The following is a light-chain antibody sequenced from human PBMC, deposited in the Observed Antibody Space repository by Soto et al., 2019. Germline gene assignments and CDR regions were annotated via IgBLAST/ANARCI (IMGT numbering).Light chain of an antibody. J-gene: IGLJ7*01. Sequence: QSALTQPASVSGSPGQSITISCSGVSGDVGNYNLVSWYQQYPGKAPALLIYEDDKRPSGVSNRFSGSKSDSTASLTISGLQAEDEAYYYCCLYLGGTRVFGGGTQLTVL. CDR1: SGDVGNYNL. V-gene: IGLV2-23*01. CDR3: CLYLGGTRV. CDR2: EDD.